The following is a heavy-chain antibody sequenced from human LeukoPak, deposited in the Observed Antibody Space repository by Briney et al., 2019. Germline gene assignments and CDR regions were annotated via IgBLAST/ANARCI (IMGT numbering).Heavy chain of an antibody. V-gene: IGHV3-11*01. CDR3: ARDPPIAAAGNMDY. Sequence: GGSLRLSCAASGFTFSDYYMSWIRQAPGKGLGWVSYISSSGSTIYYADSVKGRFTISRDNAKNSLYLQMNSLRAEDTPVYYCARDPPIAAAGNMDYWGQGTLVTVSS. CDR2: ISSSGSTI. CDR1: GFTFSDYY. J-gene: IGHJ4*02. D-gene: IGHD6-13*01.